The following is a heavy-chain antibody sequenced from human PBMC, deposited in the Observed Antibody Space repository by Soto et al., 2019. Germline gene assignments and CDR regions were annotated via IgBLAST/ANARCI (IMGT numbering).Heavy chain of an antibody. CDR2: ISYSGST. CDR3: ARGTSWQLPFDY. Sequence: QVQLQESGPGLVKPSETLSLTCTVSSDSISSYYWSWIRQPPGKRLEWIGYISYSGSTDYNPSLKSRVTRSGDTSKNQFSLKVSSVTAADTAVYYCARGTSWQLPFDYWGQGTLVTVYS. CDR1: SDSISSYY. D-gene: IGHD6-13*01. J-gene: IGHJ4*02. V-gene: IGHV4-59*01.